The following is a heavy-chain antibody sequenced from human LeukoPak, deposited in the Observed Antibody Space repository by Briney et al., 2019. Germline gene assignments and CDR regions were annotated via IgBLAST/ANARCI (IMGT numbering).Heavy chain of an antibody. D-gene: IGHD2-2*02. J-gene: IGHJ3*02. CDR1: GFTFSNYA. Sequence: GGSLRLSCAASGFTFSNYAMSWVRLAPGKGLEWVSGISVSGGSTYYADSVKGRFTISRDNSKNTLYLQVNSLRAEDTAEYYCAKDRTAILTLDAFDIWGQGTMVTVSS. CDR3: AKDRTAILTLDAFDI. V-gene: IGHV3-23*01. CDR2: ISVSGGST.